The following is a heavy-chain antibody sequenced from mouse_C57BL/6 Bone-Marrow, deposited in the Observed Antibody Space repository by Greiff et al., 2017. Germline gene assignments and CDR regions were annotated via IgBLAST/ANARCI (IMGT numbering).Heavy chain of an antibody. Sequence: QVQLKESGAELARPGASVKLSCKASGYTFTSYGISWVKQRTGQGLEWIGEVYPRSGNTYYNEKFKGKATLTADKSSSTAYMELRSLTSEDSAVYFCANGSSSMDYWGQGTSVTVSS. CDR3: ANGSSSMDY. D-gene: IGHD1-1*01. CDR2: VYPRSGNT. V-gene: IGHV1-81*01. J-gene: IGHJ4*01. CDR1: GYTFTSYG.